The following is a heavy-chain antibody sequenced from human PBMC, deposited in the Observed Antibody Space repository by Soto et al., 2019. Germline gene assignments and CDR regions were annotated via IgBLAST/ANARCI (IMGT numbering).Heavy chain of an antibody. CDR3: ARDLYYSSGRYFDHDAFDI. J-gene: IGHJ3*02. D-gene: IGHD6-19*01. CDR2: ISPHNDRT. CDR1: GYNFTSYG. V-gene: IGHV1-18*01. Sequence: QVQLVQSGADVKKPGASVKGSCKASGYNFTSYGISWVRQAPGQGLEWMGWISPHNDRTTYARRFQDRVTMTTETPTSTVYMELGSLRSDDTAVYYCARDLYYSSGRYFDHDAFDIWGQGTVVTVSS.